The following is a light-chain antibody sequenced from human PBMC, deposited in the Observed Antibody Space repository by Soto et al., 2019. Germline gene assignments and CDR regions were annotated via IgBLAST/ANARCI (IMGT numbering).Light chain of an antibody. V-gene: IGKV3-20*01. J-gene: IGKJ4*01. CDR2: GAS. CDR1: QSVSTNY. Sequence: EIVLTQAAGILSLYTGDRATLSCRASQSVSTNYLAWYQQKPGQAPRILIYGASSRATGIPDRFSGSGSGTDFTLTISRLEFEDYAVYYCQHYDVSPPLTCCGGTKVDIK. CDR3: QHYDVSPPLT.